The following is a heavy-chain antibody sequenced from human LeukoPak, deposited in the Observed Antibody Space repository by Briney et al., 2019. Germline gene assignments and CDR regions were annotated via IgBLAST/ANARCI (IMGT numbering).Heavy chain of an antibody. Sequence: GGSLRLSCAASGFTFSAYVMTWVRQAPGKGLEWVSAISSSGGSTYYADSVKGRFTISRDNSKNTLYLQMNGLRAEDTALYYCAKGISSLTFSFDYWGQGTLVTVSS. CDR2: ISSSGGST. CDR1: GFTFSAYV. V-gene: IGHV3-23*01. J-gene: IGHJ4*02. CDR3: AKGISSLTFSFDY. D-gene: IGHD6-13*01.